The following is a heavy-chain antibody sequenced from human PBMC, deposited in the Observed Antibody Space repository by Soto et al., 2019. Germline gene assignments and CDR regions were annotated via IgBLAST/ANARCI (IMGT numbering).Heavy chain of an antibody. D-gene: IGHD3-22*01. CDR2: IYHSGST. V-gene: IGHV4-4*02. J-gene: IGHJ4*02. Sequence: QVQLQESGPGLVKPSGTLSLTCAVSSGSLTSSNWWSWVRQPPGKGLEWIGEIYHSGSTNYNPSIKGRVTISVDMSTNQFSLKLNSVTAADTAVYYCARAYYDSGGQSLDSWGQGTLVTVSS. CDR3: ARAYYDSGGQSLDS. CDR1: SGSLTSSNW.